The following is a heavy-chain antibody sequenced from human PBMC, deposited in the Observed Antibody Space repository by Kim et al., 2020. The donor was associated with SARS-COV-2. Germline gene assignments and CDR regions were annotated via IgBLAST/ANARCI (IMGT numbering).Heavy chain of an antibody. J-gene: IGHJ5*02. CDR2: IYYSGST. CDR3: ARDKGGYSWFDP. Sequence: SETLSLTCTVSGGSISSYYWSWIRQPPGKGLEWIGYIYYSGSTNYNPSLKSRVTISVDTSKNQFSLKLSSVTAADTAVYYCARDKGGYSWFDPWGQGTLVTVSS. V-gene: IGHV4-59*01. D-gene: IGHD6-13*01. CDR1: GGSISSYY.